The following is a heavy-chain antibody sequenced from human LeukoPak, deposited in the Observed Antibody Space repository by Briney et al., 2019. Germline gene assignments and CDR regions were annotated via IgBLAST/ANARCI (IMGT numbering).Heavy chain of an antibody. D-gene: IGHD3-16*02. Sequence: GGSVKASCKASGYTFTGYYTHWVRQAPGQGLEWMGWINPNSGGTNYAQKFQGRVTMTRDTSISTAYMELSKLRSDDTAIYYCVFSRGAIEPFDFWGQGTMVTVPS. CDR3: VFSRGAIEPFDF. CDR2: INPNSGGT. J-gene: IGHJ3*01. V-gene: IGHV1-2*02. CDR1: GYTFTGYY.